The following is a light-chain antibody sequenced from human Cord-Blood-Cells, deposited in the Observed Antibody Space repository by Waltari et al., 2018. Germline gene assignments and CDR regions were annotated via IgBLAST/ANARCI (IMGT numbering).Light chain of an antibody. CDR1: QGVSSY. Sequence: EIVLTQSPATLSLSPGERATPSCRASQGVSSYLAWYQQKPGQAPRLLINDASNRATGIPARFSGSWSGTDFTLTISSLEPEDFAVYYCQQRSNWWTFGQGTKVEIK. J-gene: IGKJ1*01. V-gene: IGKV3-11*01. CDR2: DAS. CDR3: QQRSNWWT.